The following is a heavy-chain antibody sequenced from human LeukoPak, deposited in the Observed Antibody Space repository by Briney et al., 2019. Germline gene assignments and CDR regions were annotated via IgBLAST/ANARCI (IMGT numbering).Heavy chain of an antibody. CDR1: GVSISSYY. Sequence: SETLSLTCTVSGVSISSYYWSWLRQPPGKGLEWIGYIYYSGSTNYNPSLKSRVTISVDTSKNQFSLKLSSVTAADTAVYYCARLTAYYYMDVWGKGTTVTVSS. CDR3: ARLTAYYYMDV. CDR2: IYYSGST. V-gene: IGHV4-59*01. D-gene: IGHD5-18*01. J-gene: IGHJ6*03.